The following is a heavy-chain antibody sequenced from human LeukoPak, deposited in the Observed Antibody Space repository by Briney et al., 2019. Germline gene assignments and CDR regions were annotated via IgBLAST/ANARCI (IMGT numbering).Heavy chain of an antibody. CDR1: SGSISSYY. D-gene: IGHD6-19*01. Sequence: SETLSLTCTVSSGSISSYYWSWIRQPAGKGLEWIGRIYATGSTNYNPSLKSRVTMSVDTSKNQFSLNLNSVTAADTAVYYCARVGYSSGWYPLDYWGQGTLVTVSS. V-gene: IGHV4-4*07. J-gene: IGHJ4*02. CDR2: IYATGST. CDR3: ARVGYSSGWYPLDY.